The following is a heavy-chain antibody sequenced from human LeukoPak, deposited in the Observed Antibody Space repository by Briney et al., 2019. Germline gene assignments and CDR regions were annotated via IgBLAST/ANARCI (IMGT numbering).Heavy chain of an antibody. CDR1: GGSISSYY. J-gene: IGHJ5*02. V-gene: IGHV4-59*01. CDR3: ARLWSEGNWENWFDP. D-gene: IGHD3-3*01. Sequence: SETLSLICTVSGGSISSYYWSWSRQPPGKGLEWIGYIYYSGNTNYNPSLKSRVTISVDTSKNQFSLKLSSVTAADTAVYYCARLWSEGNWENWFDPWGQGTLVTVSS. CDR2: IYYSGNT.